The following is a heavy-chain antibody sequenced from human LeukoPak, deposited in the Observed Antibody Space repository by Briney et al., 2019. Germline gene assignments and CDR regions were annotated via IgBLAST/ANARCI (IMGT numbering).Heavy chain of an antibody. CDR2: VFYTGIT. CDR1: GDSITTHY. Sequence: SETLSLTCTVSGDSITTHYWGWIRQPPGKGLEWIGYVFYTGITNYNPSLKSRVTISIDTSKSQFSLKLTSVTAADTAVYYCARGYGYYDSSGPMDNWGQGTLVTVSS. J-gene: IGHJ4*02. V-gene: IGHV4-59*11. CDR3: ARGYGYYDSSGPMDN. D-gene: IGHD3-22*01.